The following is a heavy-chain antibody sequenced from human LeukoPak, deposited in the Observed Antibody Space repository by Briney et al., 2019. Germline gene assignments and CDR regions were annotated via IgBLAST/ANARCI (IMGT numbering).Heavy chain of an antibody. V-gene: IGHV4-34*01. Sequence: SETLSLTCAVYGGSFSGYYWSWIRQPPGKGLEWIGEINHSGSTNYNPSLKSRVTISVDTSKNQFSLKLSSVTAADTAVYYCARGPVDYGGNSDDFDYWGQGTLVTVSS. CDR1: GGSFSGYY. D-gene: IGHD4-23*01. CDR3: ARGPVDYGGNSDDFDY. J-gene: IGHJ4*02. CDR2: INHSGST.